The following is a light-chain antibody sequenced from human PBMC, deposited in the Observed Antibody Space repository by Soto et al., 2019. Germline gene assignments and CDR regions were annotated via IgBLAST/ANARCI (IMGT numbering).Light chain of an antibody. CDR2: GAS. J-gene: IGKJ3*01. CDR3: QQYGSSLFT. CDR1: QSVSSNY. Sequence: EIVLTQSPGTLSLSPGERATLSCRASQSVSSNYLAWYQQKPGQAPRPLVYGASIRATGVPDRFSGSGSGTDFTLTISRLEPEDFAVYYCQQYGSSLFTFGPGTKVDFK. V-gene: IGKV3-20*01.